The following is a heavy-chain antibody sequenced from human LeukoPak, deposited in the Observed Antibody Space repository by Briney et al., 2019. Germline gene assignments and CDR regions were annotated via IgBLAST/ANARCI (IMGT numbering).Heavy chain of an antibody. CDR3: ARNGRRTTVTSDF. D-gene: IGHD4-17*01. V-gene: IGHV3-23*01. CDR1: GFTFSGYA. Sequence: PGGSLRLSCAASGFTFSGYAMSWVRQAPGKGLEWVSKISFSGGSTYYADSVKGRFTISRDNSKNTLYLQMNSLRAEDTALYYCARNGRRTTVTSDFWGQGTLVTVSS. J-gene: IGHJ4*02. CDR2: ISFSGGST.